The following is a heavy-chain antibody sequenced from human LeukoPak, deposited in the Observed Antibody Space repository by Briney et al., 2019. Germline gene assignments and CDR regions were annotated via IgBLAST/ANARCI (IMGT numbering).Heavy chain of an antibody. CDR2: MNPNSGNT. D-gene: IGHD6-19*01. V-gene: IGHV1-8*02. Sequence: ASVKVSCKASGYTFTSYGISWVRQATGQGLEWMGWMNPNSGNTGYAQKFQGRVTMTRNTSISTAYMELSSLRAEDTAVYYCARPSDPAGIQIFDYWGQGTLVTVSS. CDR1: GYTFTSYG. CDR3: ARPSDPAGIQIFDY. J-gene: IGHJ4*02.